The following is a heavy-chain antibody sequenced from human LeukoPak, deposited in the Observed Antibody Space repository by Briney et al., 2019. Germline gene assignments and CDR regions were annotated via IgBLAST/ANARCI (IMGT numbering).Heavy chain of an antibody. CDR3: ARGQTWHYYGSGSYYGAFDI. D-gene: IGHD3-10*01. CDR2: IYYSGST. Sequence: PSETLSLTCTVSGGSISSYYWSWIRQPPGKGLEWIGYIYYSGSTNYNPSLKSRVTISVDTSKNQFSLKLSSVTAADTAVYYCARGQTWHYYGSGSYYGAFDIWGQGTMVTVSS. V-gene: IGHV4-59*01. J-gene: IGHJ3*02. CDR1: GGSISSYY.